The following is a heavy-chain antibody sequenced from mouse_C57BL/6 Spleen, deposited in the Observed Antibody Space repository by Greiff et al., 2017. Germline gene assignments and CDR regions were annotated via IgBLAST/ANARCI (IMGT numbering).Heavy chain of an antibody. J-gene: IGHJ3*01. V-gene: IGHV1-4*01. CDR3: ARDGSPAWFAY. CDR1: GYTFTSYT. CDR2: INPSSGYT. D-gene: IGHD1-1*01. Sequence: QVQLQQSGAELARPGASVKMSCKASGYTFTSYTMHWVKQRSGQGLEWIGYINPSSGYTKYNQKFKDKATLTADKSSSTAYMQLSSLTSEDSAVDYGARDGSPAWFAYWGQGTLVTGSA.